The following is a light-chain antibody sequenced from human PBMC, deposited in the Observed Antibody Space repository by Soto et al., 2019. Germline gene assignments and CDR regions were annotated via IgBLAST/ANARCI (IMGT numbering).Light chain of an antibody. CDR1: QSISSY. Sequence: DIQMTQSPSSLSASVGDRVTITCRASQSISSYLNWYQQKPGKAHKFLIYVASTLQSGVPSRFSGSGSGTDFTLTISSLQPEDFATYYCLQSYRSPYAFGQGTKVEIK. CDR3: LQSYRSPYA. J-gene: IGKJ2*01. V-gene: IGKV1-39*01. CDR2: VAS.